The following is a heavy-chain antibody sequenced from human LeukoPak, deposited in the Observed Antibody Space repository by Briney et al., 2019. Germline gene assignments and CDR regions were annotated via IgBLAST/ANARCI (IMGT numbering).Heavy chain of an antibody. CDR1: GFAFSPYA. Sequence: GGSLRLSCAASGFAFSPYAMHWVRQAPGKGLEWVAVISYDGSNKYYADSVKGRFTISRDNSKNTLYLQMNSLRAEDTAVYYCARAGRIAVAGTDYWGQGTLVTVSS. V-gene: IGHV3-30-3*01. J-gene: IGHJ4*02. CDR3: ARAGRIAVAGTDY. CDR2: ISYDGSNK. D-gene: IGHD6-19*01.